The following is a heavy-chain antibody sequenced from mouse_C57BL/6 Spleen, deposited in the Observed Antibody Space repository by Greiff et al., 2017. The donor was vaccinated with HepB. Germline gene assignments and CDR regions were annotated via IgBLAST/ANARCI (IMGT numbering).Heavy chain of an antibody. D-gene: IGHD2-4*01. Sequence: VQLQQPGTELVKPGASVKLSCKASGYTFTSYWMHWVKQRPGQGLEWIGNINPSNGGTNYNEKFKSKATLTVDKSSSTAYMQLCSLTSEDSAVYYCARTEVYDYLYFDYWGQGTTLTVSS. CDR1: GYTFTSYW. J-gene: IGHJ2*01. V-gene: IGHV1-53*01. CDR3: ARTEVYDYLYFDY. CDR2: INPSNGGT.